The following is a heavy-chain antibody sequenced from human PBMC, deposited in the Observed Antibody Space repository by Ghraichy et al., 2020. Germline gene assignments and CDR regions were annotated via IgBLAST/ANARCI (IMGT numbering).Heavy chain of an antibody. CDR1: GFTFSNFA. CDR2: LSRSGGST. V-gene: IGHV3-23*01. CDR3: AKDFLDGSGLPDAFDI. Sequence: GGSLRLFCAASGFTFSNFAMSWVRQAPGKGLEWVSALSRSGGSTYYADSVRGRFTISRDNSKNTLYLQMNSLRADDTVVYYCAKDFLDGSGLPDAFDIWGQGTMVTVSS. D-gene: IGHD3-22*01. J-gene: IGHJ3*02.